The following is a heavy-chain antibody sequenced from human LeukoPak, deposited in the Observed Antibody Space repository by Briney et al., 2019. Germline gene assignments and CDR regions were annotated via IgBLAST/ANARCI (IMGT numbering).Heavy chain of an antibody. CDR3: AKDGSIAAAVTPFDY. Sequence: GGSLRLSCAASGFTFSSYSMNWVRQAPGKGLEWVSAISGSGGSTYYADSVKGRFTISRDNSKNTLYLQMNSLRAEDTAVYYCAKDGSIAAAVTPFDYWGQGTLVTVSS. CDR2: ISGSGGST. D-gene: IGHD6-6*01. V-gene: IGHV3-23*01. J-gene: IGHJ4*02. CDR1: GFTFSSYS.